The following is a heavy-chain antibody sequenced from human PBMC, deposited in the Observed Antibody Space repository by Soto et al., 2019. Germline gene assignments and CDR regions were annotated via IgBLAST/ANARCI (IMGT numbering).Heavy chain of an antibody. CDR3: ARVMRDSYGYLMFDY. D-gene: IGHD5-18*01. CDR1: GYTFTSYD. CDR2: MNPNSGNT. J-gene: IGHJ4*02. V-gene: IGHV1-8*01. Sequence: ASVKVSCKASGYTFTSYDINWVRQATGQGLEWMGWMNPNSGNTGYAQKFQGRVTMTRNTSISTAYMELSSLRSEDTAVYYCARVMRDSYGYLMFDYRGQGTPVTVYS.